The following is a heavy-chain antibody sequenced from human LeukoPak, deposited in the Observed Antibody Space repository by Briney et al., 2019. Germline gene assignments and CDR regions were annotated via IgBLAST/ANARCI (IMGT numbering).Heavy chain of an antibody. CDR2: ISSSGSTI. J-gene: IGHJ4*02. D-gene: IGHD2-21*02. CDR3: ARRSELLVTADY. Sequence: GGSLRLSCAASGFTFSDYYMSWIRQAPGKGLEWVSYISSSGSTIYYADSVRGRFTISRDNAKNSLYLQMNSLRAEDTAVYYCARRSELLVTADYWGQGTLVTVSS. CDR1: GFTFSDYY. V-gene: IGHV3-11*01.